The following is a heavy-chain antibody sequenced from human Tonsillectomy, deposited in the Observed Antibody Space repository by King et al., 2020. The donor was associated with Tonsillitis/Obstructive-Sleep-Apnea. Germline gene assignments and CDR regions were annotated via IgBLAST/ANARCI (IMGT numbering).Heavy chain of an antibody. V-gene: IGHV4-34*01. Sequence: VQLQQWGAGLLKPSEPLSLSCAVSGGSFSGYFWTWLRQSPGKGLEWIGETNHRGSTNYNPSLESRVTISVDTSRNRFSLKLTSVTAADTAVYYCARDQGFMGGYPGFDFWGQGALVTVSS. J-gene: IGHJ4*02. D-gene: IGHD1-26*01. CDR1: GGSFSGYF. CDR3: ARDQGFMGGYPGFDF. CDR2: TNHRGST.